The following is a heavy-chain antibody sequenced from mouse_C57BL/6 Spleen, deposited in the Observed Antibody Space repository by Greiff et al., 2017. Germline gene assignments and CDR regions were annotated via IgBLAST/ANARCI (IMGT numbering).Heavy chain of an antibody. J-gene: IGHJ4*01. Sequence: QVQLQQPGTELVKPGASVKLSCKASGYTFTSYWMHWVKQRPGQGLEWIGNINPSNGGTNYNEKFKSKAILTVDKSSSTAYMQLSSLTSEDSAVYYCATGGLWLRRGSYYAMDYWGQGTSVTVSS. CDR2: INPSNGGT. D-gene: IGHD2-2*01. CDR1: GYTFTSYW. V-gene: IGHV1-53*01. CDR3: ATGGLWLRRGSYYAMDY.